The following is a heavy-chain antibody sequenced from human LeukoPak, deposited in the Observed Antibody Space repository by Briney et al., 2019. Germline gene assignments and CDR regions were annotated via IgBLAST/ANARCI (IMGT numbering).Heavy chain of an antibody. D-gene: IGHD3-3*01. CDR2: INHSGST. CDR3: ARLLRITIFGVVIFGGFDY. V-gene: IGHV4-34*01. Sequence: SETLSLTCAVYGGSFSGYYWSWIRQPPGKGLEWIGEINHSGSTNYNPSLKSRVTISVDTSKNQFSLKLSSVTAADTAVYCCARLLRITIFGVVIFGGFDYWGQGTLVTVSS. CDR1: GGSFSGYY. J-gene: IGHJ4*02.